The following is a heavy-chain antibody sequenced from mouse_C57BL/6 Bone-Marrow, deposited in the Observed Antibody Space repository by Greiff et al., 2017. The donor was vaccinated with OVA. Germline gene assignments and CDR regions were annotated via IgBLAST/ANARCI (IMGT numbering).Heavy chain of an antibody. CDR2: ISLKYDNYAT. CDR3: TTGGSRESYFDY. J-gene: IGHJ2*01. D-gene: IGHD1-1*01. V-gene: IGHV6-3*01. CDR1: GFTFSNYW. Sequence: EVKVEESGGGLVKPGGSMKLSCDASGFTFSNYWMNWVRQSPEQGLEWVGQISLKYDNYATHYAVSVKGRFTISRNDSKSSVYLQMNNLSAEDTVIYYCTTGGSRESYFDYWGQGTTLTVSS.